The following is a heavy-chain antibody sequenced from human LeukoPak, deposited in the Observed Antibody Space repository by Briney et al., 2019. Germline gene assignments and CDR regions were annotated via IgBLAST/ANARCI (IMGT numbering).Heavy chain of an antibody. Sequence: GGSLRLSCAASGFTFSSYSMNWVRQAPGKGLEWVSYISSSTSNIYYADSVRGRFTISRDNAKGSLYLQMDSLRAEDTAVYYCARATRYYGMDVWGQGTTVTASS. V-gene: IGHV3-48*01. CDR2: ISSSTSNI. CDR1: GFTFSSYS. CDR3: ARATRYYGMDV. J-gene: IGHJ6*02.